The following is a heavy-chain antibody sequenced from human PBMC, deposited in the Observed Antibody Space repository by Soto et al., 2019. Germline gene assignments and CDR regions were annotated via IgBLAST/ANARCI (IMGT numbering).Heavy chain of an antibody. J-gene: IGHJ4*02. D-gene: IGHD3-22*01. V-gene: IGHV4-59*01. Sequence: SETLSLTCTVSDGSISNFYWSWIRQPPGRGLEWIGYISSSGNTNYNPSLKSRVSISVDTSKNQFSLNLTSVTAADTAVYYCARAPMVLTRSYFDSWGQGTPVTVSS. CDR3: ARAPMVLTRSYFDS. CDR2: ISSSGNT. CDR1: DGSISNFY.